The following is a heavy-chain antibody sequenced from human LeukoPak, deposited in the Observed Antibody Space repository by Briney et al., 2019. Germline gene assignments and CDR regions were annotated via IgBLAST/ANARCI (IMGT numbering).Heavy chain of an antibody. Sequence: GGSLRLSCAASRFTFSSYAMHWVRPAPGKGLEYVSAISSNGGSTYYANSVKGRFTISRDNSKNTLYLQMGSLRAEDMAVYYCARRGAPEYSSSWRSWSGNWYFDLWGRGTLVTVSS. J-gene: IGHJ2*01. CDR2: ISSNGGST. CDR1: RFTFSSYA. CDR3: ARRGAPEYSSSWRSWSGNWYFDL. V-gene: IGHV3-64*01. D-gene: IGHD6-13*01.